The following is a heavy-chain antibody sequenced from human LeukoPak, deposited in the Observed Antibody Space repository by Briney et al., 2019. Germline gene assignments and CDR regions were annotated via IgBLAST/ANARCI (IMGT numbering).Heavy chain of an antibody. V-gene: IGHV1-2*04. CDR1: GYTFTGYY. CDR3: ARGYCSGGSCYSDYYYGMDV. J-gene: IGHJ6*02. CDR2: INPNSGGT. Sequence: ASVKVSCKASGYTFTGYYMHWVRQAPGQGLEWMGWINPNSGGTNYAQKFQGWVTMTRDTSISTAYMELSRLRSNDTAVYYCARGYCSGGSCYSDYYYGMDVWGQGTTVTVSS. D-gene: IGHD2-15*01.